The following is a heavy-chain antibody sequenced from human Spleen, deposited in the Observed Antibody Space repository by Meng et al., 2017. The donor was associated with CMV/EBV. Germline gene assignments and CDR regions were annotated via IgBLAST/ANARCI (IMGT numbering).Heavy chain of an antibody. J-gene: IGHJ6*02. CDR1: GFTFSSYG. CDR3: ARDRPYYYYYGMDV. V-gene: IGHV3-30*02. CDR2: IRYDGSNK. Sequence: GGSLRLSCAASGFTFSSYGMHWVRQAPGKGLEWVAFIRYDGSNKYYADSVKGRFTISRDNSKNTLYLQMNSLRAEDTAVYYCARDRPYYYYYGMDVWGQGTTVTVSS.